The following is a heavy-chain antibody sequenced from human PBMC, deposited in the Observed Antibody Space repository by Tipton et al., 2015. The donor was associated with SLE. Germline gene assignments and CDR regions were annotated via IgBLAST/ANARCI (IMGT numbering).Heavy chain of an antibody. D-gene: IGHD2-8*01. CDR2: INHGGST. Sequence: LSLTCAVYGGFFTGYYWTWIRQPPGKGLEWIGQINHGGSTNYNPSLKSRVTLSIDTSKNQFSLNLSSVTAADTAVYYCARGQMGDYWGQGTLVTVSS. J-gene: IGHJ4*02. CDR3: ARGQMGDY. CDR1: GGFFTGYY. V-gene: IGHV4-34*01.